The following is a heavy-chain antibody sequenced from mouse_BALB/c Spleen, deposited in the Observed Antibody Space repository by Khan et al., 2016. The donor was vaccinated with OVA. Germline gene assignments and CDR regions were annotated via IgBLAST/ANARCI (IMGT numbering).Heavy chain of an antibody. CDR1: GYTFTSYY. Sequence: VQLQQSGAELVKPGASVKLSCKASGYTFTSYYMYWVKQRPGQGLEWIGEINPNNGGSNCNEKFKSKATLTVDKSSSTAYMQLSSLTSEDSAVYYWTRSGYGSFAYWGQGTLVTVSA. V-gene: IGHV1S81*02. J-gene: IGHJ3*01. CDR3: TRSGYGSFAY. D-gene: IGHD2-2*01. CDR2: INPNNGGS.